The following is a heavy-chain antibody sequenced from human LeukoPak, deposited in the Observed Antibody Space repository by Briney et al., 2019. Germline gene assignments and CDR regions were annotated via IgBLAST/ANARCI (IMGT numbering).Heavy chain of an antibody. CDR2: IKGDASVK. J-gene: IGHJ4*01. CDR1: GFTLSYYW. V-gene: IGHV3-7*01. D-gene: IGHD1-26*01. Sequence: GGSLRLSCAASGFTLSYYWMAWVRQAPGKGLQYVGAIKGDASVKNLIEPVRGRFTISRDNAKNSLYLQMNSLSADDTALYYCVXAGXXXSFD. CDR3: VXAGXXXSFD.